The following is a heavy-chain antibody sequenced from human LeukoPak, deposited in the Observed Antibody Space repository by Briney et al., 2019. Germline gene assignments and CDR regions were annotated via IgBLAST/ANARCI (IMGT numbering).Heavy chain of an antibody. Sequence: GGSLRLSCAASGFTFSDSYMTWIRQAPGKGLEWVSYISGSGSVICYADSVKGRFTTSRDNAKNSLHLQMNSLRAEDTAVYYCVRAGTVLGYYYDSWGQGVLVTVSS. D-gene: IGHD1-7*01. J-gene: IGHJ4*02. CDR1: GFTFSDSY. CDR3: VRAGTVLGYYYDS. V-gene: IGHV3-11*01. CDR2: ISGSGSVI.